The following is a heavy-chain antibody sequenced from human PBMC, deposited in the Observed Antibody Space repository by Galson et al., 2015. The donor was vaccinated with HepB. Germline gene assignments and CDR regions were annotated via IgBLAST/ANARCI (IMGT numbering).Heavy chain of an antibody. CDR2: IKSKTDGGTT. J-gene: IGHJ6*03. Sequence: SLRLSCAASGFTFSNAWMNWVRQVPGKGLEWVGRIKSKTDGGTTDYAAPVKGRFTISRDDSKNTLYLQMNSLKTEDTAVYYCTPTNDFWSGYHQYYYMDVWGKGTTVTVSS. D-gene: IGHD3-3*01. CDR1: GFTFSNAW. V-gene: IGHV3-15*07. CDR3: TPTNDFWSGYHQYYYMDV.